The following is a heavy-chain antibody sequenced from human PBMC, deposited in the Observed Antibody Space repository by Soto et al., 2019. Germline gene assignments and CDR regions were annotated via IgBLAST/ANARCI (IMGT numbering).Heavy chain of an antibody. Sequence: GESLKISCDGSGYSFTSYWIGWVRQMPGKNMEWMGIIYPGDSDTRYSPSFQGQVTISADKSISTAYLQWSSLKASDTAMYYCARHVGCSSTSCYAGYYYYMDGWGKGTTVTVSS. V-gene: IGHV5-51*01. CDR3: ARHVGCSSTSCYAGYYYYMDG. CDR2: IYPGDSDT. J-gene: IGHJ6*03. D-gene: IGHD2-2*01. CDR1: GYSFTSYW.